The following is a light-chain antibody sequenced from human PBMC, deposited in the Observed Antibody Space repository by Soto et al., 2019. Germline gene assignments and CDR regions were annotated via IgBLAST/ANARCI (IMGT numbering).Light chain of an antibody. V-gene: IGKV3-15*01. J-gene: IGKJ2*02. CDR3: QQYNNWPPGCT. CDR2: AAS. CDR1: QSVSSN. Sequence: EIVMTQSPATLSVSPGERATLSCRASQSVSSNLAWYQQKAGQAPRLLIYAASTRATGIPARFSGSGSGTEFTLTISSLQSEDFAVYYCQQYNNWPPGCTFGQGTKLEIK.